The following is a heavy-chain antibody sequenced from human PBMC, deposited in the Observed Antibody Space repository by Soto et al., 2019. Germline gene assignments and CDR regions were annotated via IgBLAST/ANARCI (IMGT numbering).Heavy chain of an antibody. CDR1: GFTFNHYA. Sequence: GGSLRLSCAASGFTFNHYAMSWVRQAPGKGLEWVSIIIANGGTFYADSVKGRFTISRDNSKNTVYLQMSSLRVEDTAIYYCAKDYPVAADPSIVTLFDYWGPGALVTVSS. CDR2: IIANGGT. CDR3: AKDYPVAADPSIVTLFDY. V-gene: IGHV3-23*01. J-gene: IGHJ4*02. D-gene: IGHD2-15*01.